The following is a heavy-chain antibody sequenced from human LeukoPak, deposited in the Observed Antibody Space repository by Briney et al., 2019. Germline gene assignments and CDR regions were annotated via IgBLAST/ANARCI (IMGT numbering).Heavy chain of an antibody. D-gene: IGHD3-3*01. CDR3: ARGDFWSLKGNYFDY. CDR1: GGSISSGGYS. Sequence: SETLSLTCAVSGGSISSGGYSWSWIRQPPGKGLEWIGYIYHSGSTYYNPSLKSRVTISVDTSKNEFSLKLRSVTAADTAVYYCARGDFWSLKGNYFDYWGQGSLVTVSS. CDR2: IYHSGST. V-gene: IGHV4-30-2*02. J-gene: IGHJ4*02.